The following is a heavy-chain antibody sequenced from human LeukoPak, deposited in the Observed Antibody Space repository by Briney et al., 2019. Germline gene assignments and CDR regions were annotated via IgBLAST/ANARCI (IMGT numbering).Heavy chain of an antibody. J-gene: IGHJ4*02. CDR3: TRRPKEPGFWSGYVDS. CDR2: IFYNGNT. D-gene: IGHD3-3*01. Sequence: PETLSLTCTVSGGSISSSSYYWGWIRQPPGKGLEYIGRIFYNGNTYYNPSLVSRVTISVDTSKNQFSLKLSSVTAADTAVYYCTRRPKEPGFWSGYVDSWGQGTLVTASS. V-gene: IGHV4-39*01. CDR1: GGSISSSSYY.